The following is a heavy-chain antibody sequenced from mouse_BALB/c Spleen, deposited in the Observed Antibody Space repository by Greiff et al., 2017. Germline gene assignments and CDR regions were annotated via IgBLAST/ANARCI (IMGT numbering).Heavy chain of an antibody. D-gene: IGHD2-14*01. CDR2: IYPGSGST. Sequence: QVQLQQPGAELVKPGTSVKLSCKASGYNFTSYWINWVKLRPGQGLEWIGDIYPGSGSTNYNEKFKSKATLTVDTSSSTAYMQLSSLASEDSALSCTARGGYTYYALDYWGQGTSVTVSS. V-gene: IGHV1-55*01. CDR3: ARGGYTYYALDY. J-gene: IGHJ4*01. CDR1: GYNFTSYW.